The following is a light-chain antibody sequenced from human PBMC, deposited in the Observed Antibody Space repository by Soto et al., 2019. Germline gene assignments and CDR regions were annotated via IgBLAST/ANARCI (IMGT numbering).Light chain of an antibody. CDR2: DAS. CDR1: QGIRND. V-gene: IGKV1-33*01. Sequence: DIQMTQSPSSLSASVGDRVTITCRASQGIRNDLGWYQQKPGKAPKLLMYDASNLETGVPSRFSGSGSGTDFTFTISSLQPEDIATYYCQQYDNLPLTFGGGTKVDIK. CDR3: QQYDNLPLT. J-gene: IGKJ4*01.